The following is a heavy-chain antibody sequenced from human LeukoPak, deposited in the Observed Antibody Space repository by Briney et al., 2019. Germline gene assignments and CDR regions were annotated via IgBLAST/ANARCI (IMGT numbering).Heavy chain of an antibody. Sequence: ASVKVPCKASGYTFTGYYMHWVRQAPGQGLEWMGWINPNSGGTNYAQKFQGRVTMTRDTSISTAYMELSRLRSDDTAVYYCAMAYGSGSYYFDYWGQGTLVTVSS. J-gene: IGHJ4*02. CDR1: GYTFTGYY. CDR2: INPNSGGT. V-gene: IGHV1-2*02. D-gene: IGHD3-10*01. CDR3: AMAYGSGSYYFDY.